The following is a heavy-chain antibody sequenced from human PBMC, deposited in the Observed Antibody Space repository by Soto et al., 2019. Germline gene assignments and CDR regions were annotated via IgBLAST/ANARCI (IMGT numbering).Heavy chain of an antibody. CDR2: IYYSGST. CDR3: ASHYDSSGYYYPSYYYYYGMDV. V-gene: IGHV4-61*01. CDR1: GGSVSSGSYY. J-gene: IGHJ6*02. D-gene: IGHD3-22*01. Sequence: QVQLQESGPGLVKPSETLSLTCTVSGGSVSSGSYYWSWIRQPPGKGLEWIGYIYYSGSTNYNPSLKIRVTISVDTSKNQFSLKLSSVTAADTAVYYCASHYDSSGYYYPSYYYYYGMDVWGQGTTVTVSS.